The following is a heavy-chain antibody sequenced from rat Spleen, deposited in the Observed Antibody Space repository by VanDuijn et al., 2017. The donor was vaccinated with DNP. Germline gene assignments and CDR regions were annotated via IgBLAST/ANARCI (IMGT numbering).Heavy chain of an antibody. CDR2: ISPSGANI. Sequence: EVQLVESGGDLVQPGRSLKLSCAASEFTFSKSDVAWVRQAPTRGLEWVASISPSGANIYYRDSVKGRFTIPRDIPKSPLYLQMDSRRSEDTATYYCTTWWYFDFWGPGTMVTVSS. CDR1: EFTFSKSD. V-gene: IGHV5-25*01. CDR3: TTWWYFDF. J-gene: IGHJ1*01.